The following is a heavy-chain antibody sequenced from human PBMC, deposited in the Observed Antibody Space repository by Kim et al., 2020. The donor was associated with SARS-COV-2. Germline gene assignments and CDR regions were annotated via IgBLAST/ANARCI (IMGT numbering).Heavy chain of an antibody. J-gene: IGHJ6*02. CDR1: GFTFSSFG. CDR3: AKEGYSDYYYGMDV. V-gene: IGHV3-23*03. Sequence: GGSLRLSCAASGFTFSSFGMSWVRQAPGKGLEWVSVIYSDGSGTSYADSVKGQFTISRDNSKNTLYLQMNSLRAEDTAVYYCAKEGYSDYYYGMDVWGQGTTVTVSS. CDR2: IYSDGSGT. D-gene: IGHD6-13*01.